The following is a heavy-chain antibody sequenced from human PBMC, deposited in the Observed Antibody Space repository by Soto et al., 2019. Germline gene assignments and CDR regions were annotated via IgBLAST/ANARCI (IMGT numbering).Heavy chain of an antibody. V-gene: IGHV3-30*18. CDR3: ANSVYNWNDGFFAY. D-gene: IGHD1-1*01. Sequence: QVQLVESGGGVVQPGRSLRLSCAASGFTFSTYGMHWVRQAPGKGLEWVAVISYDGVNKYYADSVKGRFTISRDNSKNTLYLQMNSLSAEDTAVYYCANSVYNWNDGFFAYWGQGTLVTVSS. J-gene: IGHJ4*02. CDR1: GFTFSTYG. CDR2: ISYDGVNK.